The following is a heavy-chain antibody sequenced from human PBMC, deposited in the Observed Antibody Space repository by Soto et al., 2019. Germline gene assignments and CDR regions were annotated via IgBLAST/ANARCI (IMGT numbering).Heavy chain of an antibody. D-gene: IGHD2-15*01. CDR2: IYYSGST. J-gene: IGHJ6*03. CDR1: GGSISSYY. CDR3: ARTSPPVENYYYYYMDV. Sequence: PSETLSLTCTVSGGSISSYYWSWIRQPPGKGLEWIGYIYYSGSTNYNPSLKSRVTISVDTSKNQFSLKLSSVTAADTAVYYCARTSPPVENYYYYYMDVWGKGTTVTVSS. V-gene: IGHV4-59*08.